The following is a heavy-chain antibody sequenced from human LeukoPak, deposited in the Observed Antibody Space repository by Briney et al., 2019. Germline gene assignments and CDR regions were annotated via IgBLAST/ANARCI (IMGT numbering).Heavy chain of an antibody. V-gene: IGHV3-53*01. J-gene: IGHJ4*02. CDR3: AEDAPPSASGNYFDY. D-gene: IGHD3-10*01. Sequence: GGPLRLSCAASGFTVSSNYRRWVRQAPGKGLERVSVIYSGASTYYAESVKGRFTISRDNSNNTPYLQMNSLKAEDTAVYYCAEDAPPSASGNYFDYWGQGTLVTVSS. CDR1: GFTVSSNY. CDR2: IYSGAST.